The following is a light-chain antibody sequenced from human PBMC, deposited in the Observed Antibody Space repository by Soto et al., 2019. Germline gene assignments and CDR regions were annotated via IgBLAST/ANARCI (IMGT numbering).Light chain of an antibody. V-gene: IGLV1-44*01. CDR3: AAWDDSLPGVV. J-gene: IGLJ2*01. CDR1: SSNIGSNT. Sequence: QSVLTQPPSASGTPGQRVTISCSGSSSNIGSNTVNWYQQLPGTAPKLLIYSNNQRPSGVPDRFSGSKSGTSASLAISGLQSEDEADYYCAAWDDSLPGVVFGGGTKLTVL. CDR2: SNN.